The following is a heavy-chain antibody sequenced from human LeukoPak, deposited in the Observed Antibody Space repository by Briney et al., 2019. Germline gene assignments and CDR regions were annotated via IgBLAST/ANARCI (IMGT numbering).Heavy chain of an antibody. CDR3: AKLMITFGGVIAYFDY. V-gene: IGHV3-23*01. CDR2: ISGSGGST. D-gene: IGHD3-16*02. CDR1: GFTFSSYA. J-gene: IGHJ4*02. Sequence: RGGSLRLSCAASGFTFSSYAMSGVRQAPGKGLEWGSAISGSGGSTYYADSVKGRFTISRDSSKNTLYLQMNSLRAEDTAVYYCAKLMITFGGVIAYFDYWGQGTLVTVYS.